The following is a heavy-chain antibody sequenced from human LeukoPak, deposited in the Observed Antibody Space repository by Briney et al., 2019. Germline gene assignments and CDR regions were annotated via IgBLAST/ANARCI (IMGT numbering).Heavy chain of an antibody. V-gene: IGHV4-4*07. Sequence: SETLSLTCTVSGGSISNYYWSWIRQPAGKGLEWIGRIYTSASTNYNPSLKSRVTLSVDASKNQFSLRLSSLTAADAAVYYCARGRYCSATICSGGDAFDIWGQGTVVTVSS. D-gene: IGHD5-24*01. CDR2: IYTSAST. CDR1: GGSISNYY. CDR3: ARGRYCSATICSGGDAFDI. J-gene: IGHJ3*02.